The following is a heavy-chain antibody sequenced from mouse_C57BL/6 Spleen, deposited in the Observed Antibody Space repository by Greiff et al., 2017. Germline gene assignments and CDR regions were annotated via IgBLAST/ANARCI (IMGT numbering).Heavy chain of an antibody. CDR2: ISDGGSYT. Sequence: EVQLVESGGGLVKPGGSLKLSCAASGFTFSSYAMSWVRQTPEKRLEWVATISDGGSYTYYPDNVKGRFTISRDNAKNNLYLQMSHLKSEDTAMYYCAPYGSSYVDYYYAMDYWGQGTSVTVSS. J-gene: IGHJ4*01. D-gene: IGHD1-1*01. CDR3: APYGSSYVDYYYAMDY. V-gene: IGHV5-4*01. CDR1: GFTFSSYA.